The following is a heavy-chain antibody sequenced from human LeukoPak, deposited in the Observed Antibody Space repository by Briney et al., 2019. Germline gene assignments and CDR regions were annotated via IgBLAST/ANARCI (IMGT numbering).Heavy chain of an antibody. J-gene: IGHJ4*02. D-gene: IGHD2-15*01. Sequence: GGSLRLSCAASGLTVRSNYMSWVRQAPGKGLEWVSIIYSGGNSYYADSVKGRFTISRDNSKNTLYLQMNTLRAEDTALYYCASTEQYCSGGTCYSFDFWGQGTLVTVSS. V-gene: IGHV3-53*01. CDR2: IYSGGNS. CDR1: GLTVRSNY. CDR3: ASTEQYCSGGTCYSFDF.